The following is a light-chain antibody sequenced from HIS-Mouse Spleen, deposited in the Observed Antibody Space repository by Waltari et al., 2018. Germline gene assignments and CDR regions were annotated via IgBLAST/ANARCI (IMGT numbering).Light chain of an antibody. CDR3: QQYNNWPLYT. V-gene: IGKV3-15*01. CDR1: QSVSSN. Sequence: EIVMTQSPATLSVSPGERATLSCRASQSVSSNLAWYQQKPGQAPRLLSYGASTRVTGIPARFSGSGSGTEFTLTISSMQSEDFAVYYCQQYNNWPLYTFGQGTKLEIK. CDR2: GAS. J-gene: IGKJ2*01.